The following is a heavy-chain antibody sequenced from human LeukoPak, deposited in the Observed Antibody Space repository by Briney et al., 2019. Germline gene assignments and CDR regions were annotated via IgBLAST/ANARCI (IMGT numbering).Heavy chain of an antibody. D-gene: IGHD6-6*01. V-gene: IGHV3-20*04. CDR1: GFIFEDYG. CDR3: ARGSSFHNY. J-gene: IGHJ4*02. CDR2: INGNGGSR. Sequence: GGSLRLSCAASGFIFEDYGMTWVRQAPGKGLEWVSGINGNGGSRGYAASVKGRFTISRDNANNSLYLQMNSLRAEDTALYYCARGSSFHNYWGQGTLVTVSS.